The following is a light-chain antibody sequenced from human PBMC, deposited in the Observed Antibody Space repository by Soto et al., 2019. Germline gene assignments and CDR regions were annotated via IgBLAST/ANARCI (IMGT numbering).Light chain of an antibody. V-gene: IGLV2-8*01. CDR3: SSYAGSSNV. J-gene: IGLJ1*01. CDR1: SSDVGGYNY. Sequence: QSALTQPPSASGSPGQSVAISCTGTSSDVGGYNYVSWYQQHPGKAPKLMIYEVNKRPSGVPDRFSGSKSGTTASLTVAGLQAEDEAYYYCSSYAGSSNVFGTGTKLTVL. CDR2: EVN.